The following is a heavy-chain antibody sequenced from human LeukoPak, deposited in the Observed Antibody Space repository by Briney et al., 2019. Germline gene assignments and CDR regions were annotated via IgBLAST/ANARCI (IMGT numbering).Heavy chain of an antibody. D-gene: IGHD3-10*01. V-gene: IGHV1-8*02. CDR2: MNPNSGNT. J-gene: IGHJ4*02. Sequence: ASVKVSCKASGYTFTGDYMYWVRQATGQGLEWMGWMNPNSGNTGYAQKFQGRVTMTRNTSISTAYMELSSLRSEDTAVYYCASAGYGSGSSESDYWGQGTLVTVSS. CDR3: ASAGYGSGSSESDY. CDR1: GYTFTGDY.